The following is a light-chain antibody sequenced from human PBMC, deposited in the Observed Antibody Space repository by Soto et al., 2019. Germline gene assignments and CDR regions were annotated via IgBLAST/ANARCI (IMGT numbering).Light chain of an antibody. V-gene: IGKV3-15*01. CDR2: AAS. CDR3: QQYDVWPRT. Sequence: EIVMTQSPATLSVSPGDRATLSCWASQSVSSNLAWYQQKPGQAPRLLVYAASTRATVIPARFSGSGSGTQFTLTINSLQSEDFAVYYCQQYDVWPRTFGQGTRVEFK. J-gene: IGKJ1*01. CDR1: QSVSSN.